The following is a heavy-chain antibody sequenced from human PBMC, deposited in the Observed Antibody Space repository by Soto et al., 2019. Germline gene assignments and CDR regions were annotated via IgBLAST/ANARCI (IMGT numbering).Heavy chain of an antibody. CDR3: AGEVGSGGWYYYYFGMDA. CDR2: IFSGGST. V-gene: IGHV3-53*02. J-gene: IGHJ6*02. Sequence: EVQLVETGGGLIQPGGSLRLSCAASGLTVRSNYMSWVRQAPGKGLEWVSLIFSGGSTYYADSVKGRFTISRDNSKHMVYLQMNSLRAEDTAVYYCAGEVGSGGWYYYYFGMDAWGQGTTVTVSS. D-gene: IGHD6-19*01. CDR1: GLTVRSNY.